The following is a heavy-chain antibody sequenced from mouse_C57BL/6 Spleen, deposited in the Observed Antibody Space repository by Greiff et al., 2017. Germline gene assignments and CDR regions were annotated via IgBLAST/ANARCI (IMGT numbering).Heavy chain of an antibody. J-gene: IGHJ4*01. V-gene: IGHV1-64*01. D-gene: IGHD2-4*01. CDR3: ATRRYYDDEDYAMDY. CDR1: GYTFTSYW. Sequence: QVQLQQSGAELVKPGASVKLSCKASGYTFTSYWMHWVKQRPGQGLEWIGMIHPNSGSTNYNEKFKSKATLTVDKSSSTAYMQLSSLTSEDSAVYYCATRRYYDDEDYAMDYWGQGTSVTVSS. CDR2: IHPNSGST.